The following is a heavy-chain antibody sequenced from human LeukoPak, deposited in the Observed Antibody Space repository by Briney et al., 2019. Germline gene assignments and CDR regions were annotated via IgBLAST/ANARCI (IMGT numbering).Heavy chain of an antibody. V-gene: IGHV3-53*01. CDR3: ARDKGSSWSDAFDI. CDR1: GFTVSSNY. J-gene: IGHJ3*02. D-gene: IGHD6-13*01. CDR2: ISIPGSI. Sequence: GGSLRLSCAASGFTVSSNYMTWVRQAPGKGLEWVSVISIPGSITYADSVKGRFTTSSDNSKNTLYLQMNSLRADDTAVYYCARDKGSSWSDAFDIWGQGTMVTVSS.